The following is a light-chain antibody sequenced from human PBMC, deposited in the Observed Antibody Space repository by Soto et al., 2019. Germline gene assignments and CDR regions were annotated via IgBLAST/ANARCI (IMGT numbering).Light chain of an antibody. J-gene: IGKJ5*01. Sequence: EIXLTQSPGTLSLSPGERATLSCRASQSVSSSFLAWYQQKPGQAPRLLIYGASSRATGIPDRFSGSGSGTDFTLTISRLEPEDFAVYYCQQYGTSPRTFGQGTRLEIK. CDR3: QQYGTSPRT. CDR2: GAS. CDR1: QSVSSSF. V-gene: IGKV3-20*01.